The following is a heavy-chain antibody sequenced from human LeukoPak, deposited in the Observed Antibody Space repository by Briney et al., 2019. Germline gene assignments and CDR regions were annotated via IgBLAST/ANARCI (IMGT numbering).Heavy chain of an antibody. CDR1: GFTFSSYA. J-gene: IGHJ4*02. V-gene: IGHV3-23*01. Sequence: PGGSLRLSCAASGFTFSSYATSWVRQAPGKGLEWVSAISGSGGSTYYADSVKGRFTISRDNSKNTLYLQMNSLRAEDTAVYYCAKGGYSSSWGDYWGQGTLVTVSS. CDR3: AKGGYSSSWGDY. CDR2: ISGSGGST. D-gene: IGHD6-13*01.